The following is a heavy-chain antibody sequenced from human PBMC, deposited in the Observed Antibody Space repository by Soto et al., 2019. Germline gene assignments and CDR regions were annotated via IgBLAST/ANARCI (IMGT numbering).Heavy chain of an antibody. CDR2: TNYSGST. D-gene: IGHD1-26*01. V-gene: IGHV4-30-4*01. J-gene: IGHJ4*02. Sequence: QLQEPGPGLVKPSQTLSLTCTFPGGPITSVDYYWGGIRHPPGKGLEWIGYTNYSGSTYYNPFLKSRVTISVDTSKNQFSLKLSSVTAADTAVYYCARSQVGDFDYWGQGTLVTVSS. CDR1: GGPITSVDYY. CDR3: ARSQVGDFDY.